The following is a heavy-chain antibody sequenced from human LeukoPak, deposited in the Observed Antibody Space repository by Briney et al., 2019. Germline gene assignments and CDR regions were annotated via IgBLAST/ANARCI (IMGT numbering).Heavy chain of an antibody. CDR3: ARRARYCSSTSCYNDAFDI. J-gene: IGHJ3*02. CDR2: IYYTGST. CDR1: GGSISNKY. V-gene: IGHV4-59*08. Sequence: PSETLSLTCSISGGSISNKYWSWIRQPPGKGLEWIGYIYYTGSTSYNPSLKSRVTISLDKSKSQFSLKLTSVTAADTAVYYCARRARYCSSTSCYNDAFDIWGQGTMVTVSS. D-gene: IGHD2-2*02.